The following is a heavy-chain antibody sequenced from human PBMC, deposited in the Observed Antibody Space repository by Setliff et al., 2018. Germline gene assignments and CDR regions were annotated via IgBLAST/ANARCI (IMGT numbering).Heavy chain of an antibody. CDR1: GYRLIEVS. CDR3: ARVRGGVVTGTFDY. J-gene: IGHJ4*02. V-gene: IGHV1-24*01. Sequence: ASVKVSCKVSGYRLIEVSMHWVRQAPGKGLEWMGGFDPEDEETIYAQKFQGRVTMTEDTSTDTAYMELSSLKSEDTAVYYCARVRGGVVTGTFDYWGQGTLVTVSS. CDR2: FDPEDEET. D-gene: IGHD1-7*01.